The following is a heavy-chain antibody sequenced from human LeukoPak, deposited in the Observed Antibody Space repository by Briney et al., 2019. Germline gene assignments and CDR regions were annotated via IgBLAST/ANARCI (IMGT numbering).Heavy chain of an antibody. CDR3: APSGVVPAARFAWFDP. V-gene: IGHV4-39*01. D-gene: IGHD2-2*01. CDR1: GFSLSTSGVG. CDR2: IYYSGST. Sequence: SGPTLVKPTQTLTLTCTFSGFSLSTSGVGVGWIRQPPGKGLEWIGSIYYSGSTYYNPSLKSRVTISVDTSKNQFSLKLSSVTAADTAVYYCAPSGVVPAARFAWFDPWGQGTLVTVSS. J-gene: IGHJ5*02.